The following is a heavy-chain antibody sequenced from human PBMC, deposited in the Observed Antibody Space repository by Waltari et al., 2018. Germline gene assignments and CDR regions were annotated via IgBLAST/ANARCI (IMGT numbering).Heavy chain of an antibody. CDR3: ARNEGRSIGVAGTFRAFDI. CDR1: GGSLSGYF. J-gene: IGHJ3*02. D-gene: IGHD6-19*01. V-gene: IGHV4-34*01. CDR2: INHSGGT. Sequence: QVHLQQWGAGLLKPSETLSLTCAVYGGSLSGYFWRWIRQSPGTGLEWIGEINHSGGTNDNASLRSRLTISVDTSKNQFALKLSSVTAADTAVYYCARNEGRSIGVAGTFRAFDIWGQGTMVTVSS.